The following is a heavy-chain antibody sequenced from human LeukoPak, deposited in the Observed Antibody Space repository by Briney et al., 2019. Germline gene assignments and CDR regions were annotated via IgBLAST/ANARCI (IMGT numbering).Heavy chain of an antibody. D-gene: IGHD3-22*01. Sequence: SETLSLTCAVYGGSFSGYYWSWIRQPPGKGLEWIGEINHSGSTNYNPPLKSRVTISVDTSKNQFSLELSSVTAADTAVYYCARGLEYYYDSSGYLGYYFDYWGQGTLVTVSS. CDR1: GGSFSGYY. CDR2: INHSGST. CDR3: ARGLEYYYDSSGYLGYYFDY. J-gene: IGHJ4*02. V-gene: IGHV4-34*01.